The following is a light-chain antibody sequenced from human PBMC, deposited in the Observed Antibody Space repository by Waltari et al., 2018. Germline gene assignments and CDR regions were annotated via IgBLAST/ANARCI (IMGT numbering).Light chain of an antibody. Sequence: QLVLTQSPSASASLGASVKLTCTLSSGHSSYAIAWHQQQPEKGPRFLMKLNSDGSHSKGDGSPDRFSGSSSGTERYLTISSLQSEYEADYYCQTWDTDIRVFGGGTELTVL. V-gene: IGLV4-69*01. CDR1: SGHSSYA. CDR2: LNSDGSH. CDR3: QTWDTDIRV. J-gene: IGLJ3*02.